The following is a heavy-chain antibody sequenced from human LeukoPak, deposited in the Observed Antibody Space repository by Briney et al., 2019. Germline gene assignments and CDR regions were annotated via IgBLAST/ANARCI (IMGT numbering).Heavy chain of an antibody. Sequence: SVKVSCKASGGTFSSYAISWVRQAPGQGLEWMGGIIPIFGTANYAQKFQGRVTITADESTSTAYMELSSLRSEDTAVYYCAGDQASGGGYYFDYWGQGTLVTVSS. CDR3: AGDQASGGGYYFDY. CDR1: GGTFSSYA. CDR2: IIPIFGTA. J-gene: IGHJ4*02. D-gene: IGHD3-22*01. V-gene: IGHV1-69*13.